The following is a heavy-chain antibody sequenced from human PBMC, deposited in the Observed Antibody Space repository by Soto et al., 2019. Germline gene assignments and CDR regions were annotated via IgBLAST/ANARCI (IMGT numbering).Heavy chain of an antibody. J-gene: IGHJ4*02. CDR3: ARSPSSGFGIRYFDY. CDR2: INHSGST. CDR1: GGSFSGYY. Sequence: PSETLSLTCAVYGGSFSGYYWSWIRQPPGKGLEWIGEINHSGSTNYNPSLKSRVTISVDTSKNQFSLKLSSVTAADTAVYYCARSPSSGFGIRYFDYWGQGTLVTVSS. V-gene: IGHV4-34*01. D-gene: IGHD3-22*01.